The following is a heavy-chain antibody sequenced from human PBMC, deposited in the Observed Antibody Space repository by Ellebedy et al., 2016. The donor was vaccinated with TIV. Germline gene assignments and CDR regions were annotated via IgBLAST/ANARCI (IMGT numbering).Heavy chain of an antibody. D-gene: IGHD6-13*01. V-gene: IGHV3-23*01. CDR2: IGTGGT. CDR3: AKKHDTTPWVFEN. Sequence: PGGSLRLSCEASGFTFTNYAMSRVRQAPGKGLEWVSTIGTGGTFYPDSVKGRFTISRDSSRNTLFLQMDSLRAEDTALYYCAKKHDTTPWVFENWGQGALVTVSS. CDR1: GFTFTNYA. J-gene: IGHJ4*02.